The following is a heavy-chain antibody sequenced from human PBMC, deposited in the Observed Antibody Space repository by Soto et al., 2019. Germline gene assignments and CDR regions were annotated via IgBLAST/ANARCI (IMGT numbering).Heavy chain of an antibody. V-gene: IGHV4-31*01. CDR3: ARGVLH. CDR2: ISYXVXT. CDR1: GGSIISGGYY. Sequence: SETLCLTCTVSGGSIISGGYYWSWIRQHPGTGLELIVHISYXVXTXXXTXXXXXXXISVXTSXXXFXXXXXXVTAADTAVYYCARGVLHWGQGTLGTVX. J-gene: IGHJ4*01.